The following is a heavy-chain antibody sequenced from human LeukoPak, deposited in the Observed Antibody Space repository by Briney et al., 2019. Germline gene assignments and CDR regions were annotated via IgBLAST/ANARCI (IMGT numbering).Heavy chain of an antibody. D-gene: IGHD4-23*01. J-gene: IGHJ6*03. CDR2: IYYSGST. Sequence: PSETLSLTCTVSGGSISSYYWSWIRQPPGKGLEWIGYIYYSGSTNYNPSLKSRVTISVDTSKNQFSLKLSSVTAADTAVYYCARDSGGNSDYYYMDVWGKGTTVTVSS. CDR3: ARDSGGNSDYYYMDV. V-gene: IGHV4-59*01. CDR1: GGSISSYY.